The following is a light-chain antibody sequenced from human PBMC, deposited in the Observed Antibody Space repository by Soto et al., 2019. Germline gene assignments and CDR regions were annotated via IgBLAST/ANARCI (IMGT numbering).Light chain of an antibody. V-gene: IGLV2-23*01. J-gene: IGLJ1*01. Sequence: QSVLTQPASVSGSPEQSITISCTGTSSDVGSYNLVSWYQQHPGKAPKVMIYKGTQRPSGVSNRFSGSTSGNAASLTISGLQAGDEADYFCCSSAPESTYVFGTGTKLTVL. CDR2: KGT. CDR3: CSSAPESTYV. CDR1: SSDVGSYNL.